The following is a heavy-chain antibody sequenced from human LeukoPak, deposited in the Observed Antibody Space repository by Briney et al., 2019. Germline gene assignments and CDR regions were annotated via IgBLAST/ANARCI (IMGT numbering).Heavy chain of an antibody. J-gene: IGHJ4*02. Sequence: SVKVSCKASGYTFTSYGISWVRQAPGQGLEWMGGIIPMLGITNYAQKFQGRVTITADKSTSTAYMELGSLRSEDTAVYYCARDQTLSSYCGGDCYGPSDYWGQGTLVTVSS. D-gene: IGHD2-21*02. V-gene: IGHV1-69*10. CDR1: GYTFTSYG. CDR2: IIPMLGIT. CDR3: ARDQTLSSYCGGDCYGPSDY.